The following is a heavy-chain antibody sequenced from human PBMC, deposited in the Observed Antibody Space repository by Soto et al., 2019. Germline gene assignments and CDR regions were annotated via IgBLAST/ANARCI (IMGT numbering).Heavy chain of an antibody. J-gene: IGHJ4*02. V-gene: IGHV4-34*01. CDR3: ARGVATMVTSYFDY. CDR2: INHSGST. D-gene: IGHD5-12*01. Sequence: QVQLQQWGAGLLKPSETLSLTCAVCGGSFSGYYWCWIRQPPGKGLEWIGEINHSGSTNYNPSLKSRVTISVDTSKNQFSLKLSSVTAADSAVYYCARGVATMVTSYFDYWGQGTLVTVSS. CDR1: GGSFSGYY.